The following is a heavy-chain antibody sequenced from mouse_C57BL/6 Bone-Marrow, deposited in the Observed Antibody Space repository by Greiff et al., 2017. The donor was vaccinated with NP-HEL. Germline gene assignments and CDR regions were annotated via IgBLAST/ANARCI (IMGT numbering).Heavy chain of an antibody. CDR1: GYTFTSYW. V-gene: IGHV1-64*01. J-gene: IGHJ3*01. CDR2: IPPNSGST. CDR3: ARSDYYGSRFAY. Sequence: VQLQQPGAELVKPGASVKLSCKASGYTFTSYWMHWVKQRPGQGLEWIGMIPPNSGSTNYNEKFKSKATLTVDKSSSTAYMQLSSLTSEDSAVYYCARSDYYGSRFAYWGQGTLVTVSA. D-gene: IGHD1-1*01.